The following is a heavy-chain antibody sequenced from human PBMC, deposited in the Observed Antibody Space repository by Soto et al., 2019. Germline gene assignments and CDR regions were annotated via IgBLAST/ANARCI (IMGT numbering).Heavy chain of an antibody. V-gene: IGHV4-34*01. CDR1: GGSFSGYY. Sequence: SETLSLTCAVYGGSFSGYYWSWIRQPPGKGLEWIGEINHSGSTNYNPSLKSRVTISVDTSKNQFSLKLSSVTAADTAVYYCARGRSYYGSGSYYRGTYNWFDPWGQGTLVTVSS. D-gene: IGHD3-10*01. CDR2: INHSGST. J-gene: IGHJ5*02. CDR3: ARGRSYYGSGSYYRGTYNWFDP.